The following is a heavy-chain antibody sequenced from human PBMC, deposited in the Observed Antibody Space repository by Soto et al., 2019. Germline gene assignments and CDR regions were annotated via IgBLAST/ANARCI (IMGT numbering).Heavy chain of an antibody. Sequence: SVKQYYKASGGTFSNSTISWVRQAPGQGLEWMGRIIPILGIANYAQKFQGRVTITADKSTSTAYMELSSLRSEDTAVYYCARGRGTYYDSSGYESHSDAFGLCG. CDR2: IIPILGIA. CDR3: ARGRGTYYDSSGYESHSDAFGL. J-gene: IGHJ3*01. D-gene: IGHD3-22*01. V-gene: IGHV1-69*02. CDR1: GGTFSNST.